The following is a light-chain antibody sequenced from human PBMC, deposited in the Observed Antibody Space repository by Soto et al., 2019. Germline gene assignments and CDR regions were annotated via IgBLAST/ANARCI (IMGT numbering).Light chain of an antibody. CDR2: AAS. CDR3: QQSYSTPRT. CDR1: QSISSY. Sequence: DIQMTQSPYSLSASVGDRVTITCRASQSISSYLNWYQQKPGKAPKLLIYAASSLQSGVPSRFSGSGSGTDFTLTISSLQPEDFAPYYCQQSYSTPRTFGQGTKVEIK. J-gene: IGKJ1*01. V-gene: IGKV1-39*01.